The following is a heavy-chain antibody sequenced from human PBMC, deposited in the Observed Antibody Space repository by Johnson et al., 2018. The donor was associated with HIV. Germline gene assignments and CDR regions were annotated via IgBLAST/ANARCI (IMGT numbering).Heavy chain of an antibody. D-gene: IGHD4-17*01. CDR3: ARGMTTVTNHDAFDI. V-gene: IGHV3-7*04. CDR1: GFTFSSYW. CDR2: IKKDGSEK. Sequence: VQLVESGGGVVQPGGSLRLSCAASGFTFSSYWMSWVRQAPGKGLEWVANIKKDGSEKYYVDPVKGRFTISRDNAKNSLYLQMHTLRAEETAVYYCARGMTTVTNHDAFDIWGQGTMITVSS. J-gene: IGHJ3*02.